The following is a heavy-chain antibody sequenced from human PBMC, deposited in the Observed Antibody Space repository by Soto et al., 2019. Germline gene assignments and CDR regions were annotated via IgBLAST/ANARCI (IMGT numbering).Heavy chain of an antibody. D-gene: IGHD3-10*01. V-gene: IGHV3-23*01. CDR1: GFTFIDYA. J-gene: IGHJ4*02. CDR3: AKGGRFGVILAS. CDR2: ISTVRHST. Sequence: EVPLLDSGGGLVQPGGSLRLSCAASGFTFIDYAMCWVRQAPGKGLEWVATISTVRHSTFSADSVKGRFTISRDNSKNTLYLQMNSPRVEDRAFYFCAKGGRFGVILASLGRGALITVSS.